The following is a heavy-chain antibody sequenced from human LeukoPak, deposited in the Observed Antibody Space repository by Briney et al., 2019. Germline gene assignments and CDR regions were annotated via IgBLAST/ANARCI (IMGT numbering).Heavy chain of an antibody. CDR1: GGSISSYY. J-gene: IGHJ4*02. V-gene: IGHV4-59*01. Sequence: SETLSLTCTVSGGSISSYYWSWIRQPPGKGLEWVGYIHYSGSTNYSPSLKSRVTISVDTSKSQFSLKLSSVTAADTAVYYCARDRHEDSGSWYVAYWGQGTLVTVSS. D-gene: IGHD6-13*01. CDR3: ARDRHEDSGSWYVAY. CDR2: IHYSGST.